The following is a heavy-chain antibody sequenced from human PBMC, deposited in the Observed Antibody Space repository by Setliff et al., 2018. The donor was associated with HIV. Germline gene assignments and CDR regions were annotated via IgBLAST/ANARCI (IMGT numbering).Heavy chain of an antibody. CDR3: ARGGDRMQIWSRFPFDI. D-gene: IGHD3-10*01. Sequence: ASVKVSCKASGYTFNNYALYWVRQAPGQGFEWMGWINTNTGSPTYAQGFTRRFVFSLDPSVRTTYLQITGLKAEDTAVYYCARGGDRMQIWSRFPFDIWGQGTMGT. V-gene: IGHV7-4-1*02. CDR2: INTNTGSP. J-gene: IGHJ3*02. CDR1: GYTFNNYA.